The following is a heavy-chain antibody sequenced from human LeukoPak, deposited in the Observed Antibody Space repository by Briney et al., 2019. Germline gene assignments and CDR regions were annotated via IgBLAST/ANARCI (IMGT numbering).Heavy chain of an antibody. CDR2: INPSGGSA. CDR3: ARERDGYNYYFDY. J-gene: IGHJ4*02. Sequence: ASVKVSCKASGYTFTSYYMHWVPQAPGQGLEWMGIINPSGGSASYAQKFQGRVTITRDTSTSTVYMELSSLRSEDTAVYSCARERDGYNYYFDYWGQGTLVTVSS. CDR1: GYTFTSYY. V-gene: IGHV1-46*01. D-gene: IGHD5-24*01.